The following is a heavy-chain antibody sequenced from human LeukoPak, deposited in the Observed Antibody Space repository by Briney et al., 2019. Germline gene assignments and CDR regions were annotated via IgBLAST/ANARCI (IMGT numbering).Heavy chain of an antibody. V-gene: IGHV3-33*06. Sequence: PGGSLRLSCAASGFTFSSYGMHWVRQAPGKGLEWVAVIWYDGSNKYYADSVKGRFTISRDNSKNTLYLQTNSLRAEDTAVYYCAKDRTVTTHDYYFDYWGQGTLVTVSS. CDR1: GFTFSSYG. D-gene: IGHD4-17*01. CDR3: AKDRTVTTHDYYFDY. CDR2: IWYDGSNK. J-gene: IGHJ4*02.